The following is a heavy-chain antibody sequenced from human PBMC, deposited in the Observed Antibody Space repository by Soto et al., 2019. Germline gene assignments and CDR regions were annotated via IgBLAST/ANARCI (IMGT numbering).Heavy chain of an antibody. J-gene: IGHJ4*02. CDR3: ATSYMVRGDKTSLDY. D-gene: IGHD3-10*01. V-gene: IGHV1-24*01. CDR1: GYTLTELS. Sequence: GASVKVSCKVPGYTLTELSMHWVRQAPGKGLEWMGGFDPEDGETIYAQKFQGRVTMTEDTSTDTAYMELSSLRSEDTAVYYCATSYMVRGDKTSLDYWGQGTLVTVSS. CDR2: FDPEDGET.